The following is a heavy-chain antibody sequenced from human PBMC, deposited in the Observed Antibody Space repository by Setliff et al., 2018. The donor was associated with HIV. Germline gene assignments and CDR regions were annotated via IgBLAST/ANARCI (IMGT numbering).Heavy chain of an antibody. CDR3: TRQPPVAGSGAFDI. D-gene: IGHD6-19*01. CDR1: GDSISSGGYY. V-gene: IGHV4-61*02. J-gene: IGHJ3*02. CDR2: IYTSGNTNYNPST. Sequence: SETLSLTCTVSGDSISSGGYYWSWIRQPAGQGLEWIGRIYTSGNTNYNPSTNYNPSLKSRITISLETSRNQFSLRVTSVTATDTAMYYCTRQPPVAGSGAFDIWGQGTMVTVSS.